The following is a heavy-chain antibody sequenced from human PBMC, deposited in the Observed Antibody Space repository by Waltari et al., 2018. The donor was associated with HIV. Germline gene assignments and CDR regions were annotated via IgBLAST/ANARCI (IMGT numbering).Heavy chain of an antibody. CDR3: AIAAPIYGSGKRHLNFDY. D-gene: IGHD3-10*01. J-gene: IGHJ4*02. V-gene: IGHV1-2*02. CDR2: KHTKSVGT. CDR1: GYTFTGYY. Sequence: QVQLMPSGAEVKKPGASVTDSCKASGYTFTGYYMHWVRKATSPGLEWMGWKHTKSVGTNYVQNFQGRVTRTSDTSISTADMELSRLRSYDTAVYYCAIAAPIYGSGKRHLNFDYWGQGTLVTVSS.